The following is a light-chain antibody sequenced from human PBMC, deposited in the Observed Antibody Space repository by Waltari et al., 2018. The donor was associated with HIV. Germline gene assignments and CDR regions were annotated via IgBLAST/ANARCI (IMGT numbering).Light chain of an antibody. J-gene: IGLJ2*01. Sequence: QSVLTQPPSVSEGPGQEVIISCSGRRSNIGVNAVNWYQHLPGKPPKLIVFYSDVLAAGVSDRSSGSRSGTSASLAITGLQSDDEGLYYCAAWDDSLNVVVFGGGTKLSVL. CDR1: RSNIGVNA. CDR3: AAWDDSLNVVV. V-gene: IGLV1-36*01. CDR2: YSD.